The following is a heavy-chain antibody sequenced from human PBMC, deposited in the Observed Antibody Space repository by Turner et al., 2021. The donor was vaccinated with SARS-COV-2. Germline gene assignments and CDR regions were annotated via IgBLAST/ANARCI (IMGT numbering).Heavy chain of an antibody. CDR3: ARELTNNWFHP. J-gene: IGHJ5*02. Sequence: QVQLQETGPGLVKPSETLSLICSVSGGFISGDYWSWIRQPPGKGLEWIGNIHYSGSTNYNPSLKSRVTVSVDTSKNQFSLKLTSVTAADTALYYCARELTNNWFHPWGQGTLVTVSS. V-gene: IGHV4-59*01. D-gene: IGHD3-10*01. CDR1: GGFISGDY. CDR2: IHYSGST.